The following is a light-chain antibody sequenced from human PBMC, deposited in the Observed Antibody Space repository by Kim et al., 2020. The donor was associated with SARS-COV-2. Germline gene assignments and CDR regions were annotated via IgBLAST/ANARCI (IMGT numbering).Light chain of an antibody. J-gene: IGLJ2*01. CDR2: LNSDGSH. CDR1: SGHSDYA. V-gene: IGLV4-69*01. CDR3: QTWGTGIQV. Sequence: QLVLTQSPSASASLGASVKLTCTLSSGHSDYAIAWHQQRPEKGPRSLMRLNSDGSHNKGDGIPDRFSGSSSGAERYLTISSLQSEDEADYYCQTWGTGIQVFGGGTKLTV.